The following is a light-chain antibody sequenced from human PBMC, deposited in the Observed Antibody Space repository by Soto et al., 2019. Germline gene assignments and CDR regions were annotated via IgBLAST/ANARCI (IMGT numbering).Light chain of an antibody. J-gene: IGKJ4*01. CDR2: AAS. V-gene: IGKV1-12*01. CDR1: QGISSW. CDR3: QQANSFPLT. Sequence: DIQMTQSPGSVCASVGERVTITCRASQGISSWLAWYQQKPEKAPQLLLYAASSLQRGVASRFSGSGSGSDFTLTISSLQPEDFATYYCQQANSFPLTFGGGTKVDIK.